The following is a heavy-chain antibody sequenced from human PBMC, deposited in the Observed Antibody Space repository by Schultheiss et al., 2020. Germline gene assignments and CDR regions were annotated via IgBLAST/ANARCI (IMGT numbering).Heavy chain of an antibody. CDR1: GFTFSSYA. D-gene: IGHD6-19*01. V-gene: IGHV1-2*02. CDR3: ARDRSIAVAGTDY. J-gene: IGHJ4*02. CDR2: INPNSGGT. Sequence: GGSLRLSCAASGFTFSSYAMHWVRQAPGQGLEWMGWINPNSGGTNYAQKFQGRVTMTRDTSLSTAYMELSRLRSDDTAVYYCARDRSIAVAGTDYWGQGTLVTVSS.